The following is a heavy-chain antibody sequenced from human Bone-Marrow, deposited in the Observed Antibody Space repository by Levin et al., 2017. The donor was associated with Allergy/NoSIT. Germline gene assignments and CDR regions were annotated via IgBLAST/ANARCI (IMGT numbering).Heavy chain of an antibody. D-gene: IGHD2-15*01. Sequence: GGSLRLSCAASGFTFSSYWMHWVRQAPGKGLVWVSRINSDGSSTSYADSVKGRFTISRDNAKNTLYLQMNSLRAEDTAVYYCAREGYVVVVLFDYWGQGTLVTVSS. CDR2: INSDGSST. V-gene: IGHV3-74*01. CDR1: GFTFSSYW. J-gene: IGHJ4*02. CDR3: AREGYVVVVLFDY.